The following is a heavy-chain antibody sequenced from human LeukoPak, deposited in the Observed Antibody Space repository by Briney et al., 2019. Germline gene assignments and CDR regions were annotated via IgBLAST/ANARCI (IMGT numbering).Heavy chain of an antibody. J-gene: IGHJ4*02. CDR3: ARMGYYYSIPTFFDY. CDR2: IYSGGST. Sequence: PGGSLRLSCAASGFTVSSNYMSWVRQAPGKGLEWVSVIYSGGSTYYADSVKGRFTISRDNSKNTLYLQMNSLRAEDTAVYYCARMGYYYSIPTFFDYWGQGTLVTVPS. D-gene: IGHD3-22*01. CDR1: GFTVSSNY. V-gene: IGHV3-66*02.